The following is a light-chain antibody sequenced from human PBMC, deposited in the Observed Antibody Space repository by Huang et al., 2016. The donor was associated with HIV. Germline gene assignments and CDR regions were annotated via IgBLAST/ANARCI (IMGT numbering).Light chain of an antibody. V-gene: IGKV1-NL1*01. J-gene: IGKJ1*01. CDR2: AVS. CDR3: QQYYRSPPTT. CDR1: QDIYSS. Sequence: DIQMTQSPSSLSASVGDTVTITCRASQDIYSSLAWYQQKPAKAPKLLVFAVSRLESGVPPKCSGSGSGTDYTLTITRLQPDDFAAYYCQQYYRSPPTTFGQGTKVEIK.